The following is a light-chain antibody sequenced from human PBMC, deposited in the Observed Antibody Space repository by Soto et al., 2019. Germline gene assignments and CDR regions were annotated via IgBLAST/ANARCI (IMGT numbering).Light chain of an antibody. CDR1: SSNVGGYNY. CDR3: SSYTSSSTLL. V-gene: IGLV2-14*01. Sequence: QSVLTQPASVSGSPGQSITISCNETSSNVGGYNYVSWYQQHPGKAPKLMIYEVSNRPSGVSNRFSGSKSGNTASLTISGLQAEDEADYYCSSYTSSSTLLFGGGTKVTVL. CDR2: EVS. J-gene: IGLJ2*01.